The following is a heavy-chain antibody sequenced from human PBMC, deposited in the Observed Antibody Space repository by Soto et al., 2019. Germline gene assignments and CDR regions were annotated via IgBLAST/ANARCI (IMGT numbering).Heavy chain of an antibody. CDR1: GFTFSSYA. Sequence: GGSLRLSCAASGFTFSSYAMHWVRQAPGKGLEWVAVISYDGSNKYYADSVKGRFTISRDNSKNTLYLQMNSLRAEDTAVYYCAREYYGDYYYYGMDVWGQGTTVTVSS. J-gene: IGHJ6*02. CDR3: AREYYGDYYYYGMDV. CDR2: ISYDGSNK. D-gene: IGHD3-3*01. V-gene: IGHV3-30-3*01.